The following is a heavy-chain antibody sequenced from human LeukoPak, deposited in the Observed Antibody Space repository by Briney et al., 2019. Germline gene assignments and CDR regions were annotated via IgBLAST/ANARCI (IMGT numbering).Heavy chain of an antibody. V-gene: IGHV4-39*07. CDR3: ARGGRGITMIVVARGAFDI. Sequence: PSETLSLTCTVSGDSISSSSYYWSWIRQPPGKGLEWIGEINHSGSTNYNPSLKSRVTISVDTSKNQFSLKLSSVTAADTAVYYCARGGRGITMIVVARGAFDIWGQGTMVTVSS. J-gene: IGHJ3*02. D-gene: IGHD3-22*01. CDR2: INHSGST. CDR1: GDSISSSSYY.